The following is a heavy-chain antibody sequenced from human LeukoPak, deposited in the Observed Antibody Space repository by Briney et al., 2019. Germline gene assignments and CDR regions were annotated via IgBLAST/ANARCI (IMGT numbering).Heavy chain of an antibody. CDR2: FDPEDGER. V-gene: IGHV1-24*01. J-gene: IGHJ5*02. CDR1: GYTLTEFS. D-gene: IGHD2/OR15-2a*01. CDR3: TTLSWFDP. Sequence: ASVKVSCNVSGYTLTEFSMHRVRQAPGKGLEWMGGFDPEDGERLYAQKFQGRVTMTEDRSTGTAYMELSSLRSEDTAVYYCTTLSWFDPWGQGTLVTVSS.